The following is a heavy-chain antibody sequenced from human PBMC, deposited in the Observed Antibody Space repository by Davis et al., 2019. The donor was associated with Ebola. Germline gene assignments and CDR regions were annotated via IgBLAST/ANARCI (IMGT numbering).Heavy chain of an antibody. J-gene: IGHJ6*04. CDR2: ISSSSSYI. CDR3: AREGGTYYYYYGLDV. D-gene: IGHD3-16*01. V-gene: IGHV3-11*06. Sequence: GGSLRLSCAASGFIFSDYYMSWIRQAPGKGLEWVSSISSSSSYIYYADSEKGRFTVSRDNAKNSLYLQMNSLRAEDTAVYYCAREGGTYYYYYGLDVWGKGTTVTVSS. CDR1: GFIFSDYY.